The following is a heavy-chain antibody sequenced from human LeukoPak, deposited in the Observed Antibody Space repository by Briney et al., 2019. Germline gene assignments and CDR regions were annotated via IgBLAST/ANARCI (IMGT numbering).Heavy chain of an antibody. CDR3: ARGGSSFGFGS. V-gene: IGHV1-18*01. D-gene: IGHD5-18*01. CDR1: GYTFTSND. J-gene: IGHJ5*02. Sequence: GASVNVSCKASGYTFTSNDISWVRQAPGQGLEWMGYITTYNGNTNYAQKLQGRVTLTTDTSTSTAYMELRSLTSDDTAMYFCARGGSSFGFGSWGQGTLVTVSS. CDR2: ITTYNGNT.